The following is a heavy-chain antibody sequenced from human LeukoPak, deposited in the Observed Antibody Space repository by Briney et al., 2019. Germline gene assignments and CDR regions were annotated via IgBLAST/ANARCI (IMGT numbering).Heavy chain of an antibody. CDR1: GGTFSSYA. V-gene: IGHV1-69*04. J-gene: IGHJ4*02. Sequence: ASVKVSCKASGGTFSSYAISWVRQAPGQGLEWMGRIIPILGIANYAQKFQGRVTMTRNTSISTAYMELSSLRSEDTAVYYCARGRVGSYWGQGTLVTVSS. CDR2: IIPILGIA. D-gene: IGHD6-25*01. CDR3: ARGRVGSY.